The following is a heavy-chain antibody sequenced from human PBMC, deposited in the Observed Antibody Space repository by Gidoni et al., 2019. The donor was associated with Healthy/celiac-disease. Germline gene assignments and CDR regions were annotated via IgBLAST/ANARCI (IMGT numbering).Heavy chain of an antibody. CDR1: GFTFSDHY. CDR3: AREVGYYDILTGYSQDPIFDY. CDR2: TRNKANSYTT. D-gene: IGHD3-9*01. V-gene: IGHV3-72*01. Sequence: EVQLVESGGGLVQPGGSLRLSCAASGFTFSDHYMDWVRQAPGKGLEWVGRTRNKANSYTTEYAASVKGRFTISRDDSKNSLYLQMNSLKTEDTAVYYCAREVGYYDILTGYSQDPIFDYWGQGTLVTVSS. J-gene: IGHJ4*02.